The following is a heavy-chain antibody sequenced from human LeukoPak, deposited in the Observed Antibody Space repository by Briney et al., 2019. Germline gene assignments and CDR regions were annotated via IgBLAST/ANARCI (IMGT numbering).Heavy chain of an antibody. V-gene: IGHV1-18*01. D-gene: IGHD1-26*01. CDR3: ATGGRWELPRPYAFEI. CDR2: ISAYNGNT. J-gene: IGHJ3*02. CDR1: GYTFTTYV. Sequence: GASVKVSCKTSGYTFTTYVFNWVRQAPGQGLEWMGWISAYNGNTNYAQNLQGRVTMTTDTSTSTAYMEVRSLRSDDTAVYYCATGGRWELPRPYAFEIWGQGTMVTVSS.